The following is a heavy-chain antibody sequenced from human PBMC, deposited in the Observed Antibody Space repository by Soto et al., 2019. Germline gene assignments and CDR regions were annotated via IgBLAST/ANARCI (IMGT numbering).Heavy chain of an antibody. Sequence: ASVKVSCKASGGTFSSYAISWVRQAPGQGLEWMGGIIPIFGTANYAQKFQGRVTITADESTSTAYMELSSLRSEDTAVYYCAREVVITTRWFDPWGQGTLVTVSS. CDR1: GGTFSSYA. CDR3: AREVVITTRWFDP. J-gene: IGHJ5*02. V-gene: IGHV1-69*13. CDR2: IIPIFGTA. D-gene: IGHD3-22*01.